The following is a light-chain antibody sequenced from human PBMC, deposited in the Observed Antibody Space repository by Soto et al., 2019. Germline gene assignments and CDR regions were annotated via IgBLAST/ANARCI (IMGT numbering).Light chain of an antibody. CDR1: SSNIGSNS. J-gene: IGLJ2*01. Sequence: QSVLTQPPSVSAAPGQKVTISCSGSSSNIGSNSVSWYQQLPGTAPKLLIYDTNKRPSGIPDRFSGSKSGTSATLGITGLQTGDEAVYYCGTWDSSLTAEFSGGTKLTVL. V-gene: IGLV1-51*01. CDR3: GTWDSSLTAE. CDR2: DTN.